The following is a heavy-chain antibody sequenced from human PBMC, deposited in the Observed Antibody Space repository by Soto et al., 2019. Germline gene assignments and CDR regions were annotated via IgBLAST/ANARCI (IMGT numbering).Heavy chain of an antibody. CDR1: GFTFINYA. V-gene: IGHV3-23*01. D-gene: IGHD2-8*01. CDR2: ISGGGDGT. CDR3: AKKGLGSLKTFCSNSDCHYAFDP. Sequence: EVQLLESGGGLVQPGGSLRLSCAASGFTFINYAMIWVRQAPGKGLEWVSTISGGGDGTYYADSVKGHFTISRDNSKNSPDLQMNSLRTEDTAIYYCAKKGLGSLKTFCSNSDCHYAFDPWGQGTVVTVSS. J-gene: IGHJ3*01.